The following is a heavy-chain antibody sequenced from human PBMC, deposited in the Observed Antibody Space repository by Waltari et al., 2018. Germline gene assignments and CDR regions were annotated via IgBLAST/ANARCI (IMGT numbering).Heavy chain of an antibody. V-gene: IGHV4-38-2*01. CDR2: IYLSGST. D-gene: IGHD6-19*01. Sequence: QVQLQESGPGLVKPSETLSLTCAVSGYSISMWYYWRWIRQPQGKGLECIGSIYLSGSTYYNPSLKSRVTISVDTSKNQFSLKLSSVTAADTAVYYCASLAVAGTFDYWGQGTLVTVSS. J-gene: IGHJ4*02. CDR1: GYSISMWYY. CDR3: ASLAVAGTFDY.